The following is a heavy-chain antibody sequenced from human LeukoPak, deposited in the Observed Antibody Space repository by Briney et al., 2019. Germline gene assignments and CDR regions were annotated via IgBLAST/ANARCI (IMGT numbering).Heavy chain of an antibody. CDR3: AREQLVITNWFDP. Sequence: ASVKVSCKASGYTFTSYDINWVRQAPGQGLEWMGIINPSGGSTSYAQKFQGRVTMTRDTSTSTVYMELSSLRSEDTAVYYCAREQLVITNWFDPWGQGTLVTVSS. D-gene: IGHD6-13*01. J-gene: IGHJ5*02. CDR1: GYTFTSYD. V-gene: IGHV1-46*01. CDR2: INPSGGST.